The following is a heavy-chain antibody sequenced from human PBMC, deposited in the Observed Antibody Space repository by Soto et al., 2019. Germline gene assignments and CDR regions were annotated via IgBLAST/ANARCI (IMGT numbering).Heavy chain of an antibody. CDR1: GFTFSNYV. D-gene: IGHD5-12*01. V-gene: IGHV3-23*01. J-gene: IGHJ4*02. CDR2: ISASGGST. CDR3: AKGRIGSGYALDY. Sequence: EVQLLDSGGGLVQPGGSLRLSCAASGFTFSNYVMNWVRQAPGKGLDWVSAISASGGSTYYADSVKGRFTISRDNSKNTLYLQMSSLRAEDTAVYYCAKGRIGSGYALDYWGQGTLVTVSS.